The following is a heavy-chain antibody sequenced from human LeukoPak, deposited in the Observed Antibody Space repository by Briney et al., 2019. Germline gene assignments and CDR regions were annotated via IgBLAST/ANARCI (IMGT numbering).Heavy chain of an antibody. CDR1: GGSISSGGYS. Sequence: SETLSLTCAVSGGSISSGGYSWSWIRQPPGKGLEWVGYVYHGGSTNYNPSLTSRVTMSVDMSKNHFSLNLSSVTAADTAVYYCASRRDGYSRDYYYALDVWGQGITVTVSS. V-gene: IGHV4-30-2*01. CDR3: ASRRDGYSRDYYYALDV. D-gene: IGHD5-24*01. CDR2: VYHGGST. J-gene: IGHJ6*02.